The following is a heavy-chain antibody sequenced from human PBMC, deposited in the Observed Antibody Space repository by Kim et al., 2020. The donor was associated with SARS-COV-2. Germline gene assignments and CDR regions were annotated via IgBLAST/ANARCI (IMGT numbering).Heavy chain of an antibody. CDR2: TNHRGTT. V-gene: IGHV4-34*01. Sequence: SETLSLTCAVYGENFSAYYWSWIRQPPGKGLEWIGETNHRGTTNYNPSLKSRVTISVDTSKSQFSLNLSSVTAADTAVYYCAKARYFDWLLGRTADNYFDPWGQGTLVTVSS. D-gene: IGHD3-9*01. CDR1: GENFSAYY. CDR3: AKARYFDWLLGRTADNYFDP. J-gene: IGHJ5*02.